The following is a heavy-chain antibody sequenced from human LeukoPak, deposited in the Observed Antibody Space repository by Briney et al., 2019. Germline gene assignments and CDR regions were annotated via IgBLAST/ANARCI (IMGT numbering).Heavy chain of an antibody. D-gene: IGHD2-2*01. J-gene: IGHJ4*02. CDR1: GFTFSSFE. V-gene: IGHV3-48*03. CDR3: ASLAYCSSNSCYEDC. CDR2: ISSRSSTT. Sequence: GGSLRLSCAASGFTFSSFEMNWVRQAPGKGLEWLSYISSRSSTTYYADSVKGRFTISRDNAINSLYLQMNSLRVDDTAVYYCASLAYCSSNSCYEDCWGQGTLVTVSS.